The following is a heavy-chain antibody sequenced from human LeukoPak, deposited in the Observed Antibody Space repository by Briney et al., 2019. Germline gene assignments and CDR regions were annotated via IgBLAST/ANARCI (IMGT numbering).Heavy chain of an antibody. J-gene: IGHJ4*02. V-gene: IGHV1-2*02. CDR1: AYSFTGYF. Sequence: ASVTVSCTTSAYSFTGYFFHWIRQAPGQGLEWMGWINANSGDTNYAQQFQGRLTMTRDRSISTVYMELSRLRTDDTAVYYCARDFSWGVDSWGQGTLVTVSS. CDR2: INANSGDT. CDR3: ARDFSWGVDS. D-gene: IGHD3-10*01.